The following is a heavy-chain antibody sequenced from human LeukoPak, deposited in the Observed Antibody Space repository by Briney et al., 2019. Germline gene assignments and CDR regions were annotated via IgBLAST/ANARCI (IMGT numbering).Heavy chain of an antibody. Sequence: GGPLRLSCAASGFTFSSYAMSWVRQAPGKGLEWVSAISGSGGSTYYADSVKGRFTISRDNSKNTLYLQMNSLRAEDTAVYYCAKDSDYYYYMDVWGTGTTVTVSS. CDR3: AKDSDYYYYMDV. J-gene: IGHJ6*03. CDR1: GFTFSSYA. V-gene: IGHV3-23*01. CDR2: ISGSGGST.